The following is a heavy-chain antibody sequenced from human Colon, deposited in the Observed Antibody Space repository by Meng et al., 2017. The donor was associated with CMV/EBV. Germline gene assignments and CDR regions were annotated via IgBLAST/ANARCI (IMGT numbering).Heavy chain of an antibody. Sequence: GSLRLSCTVSGDSFNAYYWSWIRQSPGKGLEWIGYVFHSGTNYNPSLKSRVTMSADASRNQFSLRLNSVTAADTAVYYCARGQGYCTSANCLKYYFDVWGQGALVTVSS. V-gene: IGHV4-59*01. J-gene: IGHJ4*02. CDR1: GDSFNAYY. CDR3: ARGQGYCTSANCLKYYFDV. D-gene: IGHD2-2*01. CDR2: VFHSGT.